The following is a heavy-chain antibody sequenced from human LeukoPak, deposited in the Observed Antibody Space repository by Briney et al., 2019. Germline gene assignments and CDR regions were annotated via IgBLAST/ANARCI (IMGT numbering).Heavy chain of an antibody. CDR1: GFTFDDYA. D-gene: IGHD6-19*01. J-gene: IGHJ6*02. CDR3: ARIQWLNDNGMDV. CDR2: ISWNSVGI. Sequence: PGGSLRLSCAASGFTFDDYAMHWVRQAPGKGLEWVSGISWNSVGIGYADSVKGRFTISRDNAKNSLYLQMNSLRAEDTAVYYCARIQWLNDNGMDVWGQGTTVTVSS. V-gene: IGHV3-9*01.